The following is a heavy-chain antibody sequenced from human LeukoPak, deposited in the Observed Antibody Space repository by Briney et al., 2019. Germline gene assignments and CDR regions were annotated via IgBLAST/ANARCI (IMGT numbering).Heavy chain of an antibody. V-gene: IGHV1-18*01. CDR1: GYTFTSYG. J-gene: IGHJ4*02. CDR3: ARALLNDYFDY. D-gene: IGHD2-21*01. CDR2: ISAYNGNT. Sequence: GASVKVSCKASGYTFTSYGISWVRQAPGQGLEWMGWISAYNGNTNYAQKFQGRVTMTRDTSISTAYMELSRLRSDDTAVYYCARALLNDYFDYWGQGTLVTVSS.